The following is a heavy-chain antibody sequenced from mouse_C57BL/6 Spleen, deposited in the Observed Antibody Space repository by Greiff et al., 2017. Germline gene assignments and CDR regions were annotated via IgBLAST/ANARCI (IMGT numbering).Heavy chain of an antibody. CDR3: ARESDYYGSIYWYFDV. D-gene: IGHD1-1*01. Sequence: EVQLVESGPGLVKPSQTVFLTCTVTGISITTGNYRWSWIRQFPGNKLEWIGYIYYSGTITYNPSLTSRTTITRDTPKNQFFLEMNSLTAEDTATYYCARESDYYGSIYWYFDVWGTGTTVTVSS. J-gene: IGHJ1*03. CDR2: IYYSGTI. CDR1: GISITTGNYR. V-gene: IGHV3-5*01.